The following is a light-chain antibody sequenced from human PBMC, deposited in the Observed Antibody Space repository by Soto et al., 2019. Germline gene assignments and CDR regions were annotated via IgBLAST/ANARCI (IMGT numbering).Light chain of an antibody. CDR3: QQYCSSLPFT. J-gene: IGKJ3*01. Sequence: EIVLTQSPGTLSLSPGERATLSCRASQSVSSSYLAWYQQKPGQAPRLLIYGASSRATGIPDRFSGSGSGTDFTLTISRLEPVDVAVYYCQQYCSSLPFTFGPGTKVDIK. CDR1: QSVSSSY. CDR2: GAS. V-gene: IGKV3-20*01.